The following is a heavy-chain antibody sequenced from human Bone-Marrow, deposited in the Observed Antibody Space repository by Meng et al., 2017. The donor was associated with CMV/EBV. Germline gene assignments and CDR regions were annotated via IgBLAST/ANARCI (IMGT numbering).Heavy chain of an antibody. CDR3: ARKSTYSSSWYVSK. CDR1: GGSFSGYY. D-gene: IGHD6-13*01. Sequence: PLPHWGAALLKPSETLSLTCAVYGGSFSGYYWSWIRQPPGKGLEWIGEINHSGSTNYNPSLKSRVTISVDTSKNQFSLKLSSVTAADTAVYYCARKSTYSSSWYVSKWGQGTLVTVSS. J-gene: IGHJ4*02. V-gene: IGHV4-34*01. CDR2: INHSGST.